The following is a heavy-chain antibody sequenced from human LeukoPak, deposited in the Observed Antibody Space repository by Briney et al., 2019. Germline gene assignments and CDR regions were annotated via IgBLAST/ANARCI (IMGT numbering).Heavy chain of an antibody. D-gene: IGHD2-2*01. J-gene: IGHJ3*02. CDR1: GFSFSGCG. CDR2: VGYDGTNK. CDR3: ALGLRYCSSTSCYPYAFDI. V-gene: IGHV3-30*02. Sequence: GGSLRLSCAASGFSFSGCGMYWVRQAPGKGLEWVAFVGYDGTNKYYTESVKGRFTVSRDSSKNTLFLQMDSLRSEDTAVYYCALGLRYCSSTSCYPYAFDIWGQGTMVTVSS.